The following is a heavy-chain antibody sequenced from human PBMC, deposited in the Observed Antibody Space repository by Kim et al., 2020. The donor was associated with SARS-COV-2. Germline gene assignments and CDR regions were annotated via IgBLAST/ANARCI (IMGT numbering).Heavy chain of an antibody. CDR2: ISGSGGTT. J-gene: IGHJ6*02. Sequence: GGSLRLSCAASGFTFSSYAMSWVRQAPGKGLEWVSAISGSGGTTYYADSVKGRFTISRDNSKNTLYLQMNSLRAEDTAVYYCVKGAPSGWYFSDYYYYYGMDVWGQGTTVTVSS. CDR3: VKGAPSGWYFSDYYYYYGMDV. D-gene: IGHD6-19*01. CDR1: GFTFSSYA. V-gene: IGHV3-23*01.